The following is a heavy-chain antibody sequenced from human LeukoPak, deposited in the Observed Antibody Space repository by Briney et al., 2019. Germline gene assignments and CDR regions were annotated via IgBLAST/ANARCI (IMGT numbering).Heavy chain of an antibody. CDR3: ARGRWLQFSD. Sequence: SETLSLTCTVSGGPISSYYWSWIRQPPGKGLEWIGYIYYSRSTNYNPSLKSRVTISVDTSKNQFSLKLSSVTAADTAIYYCARGRWLQFSDWGPGTLVTVSS. CDR1: GGPISSYY. CDR2: IYYSRST. V-gene: IGHV4-59*01. D-gene: IGHD5-24*01. J-gene: IGHJ4*02.